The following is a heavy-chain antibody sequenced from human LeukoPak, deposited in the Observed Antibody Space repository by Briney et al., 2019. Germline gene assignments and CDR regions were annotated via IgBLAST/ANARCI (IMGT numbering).Heavy chain of an antibody. Sequence: GESLKISCKASGSRVTNYWIGWVRQMPGKGLEWIGIIHSGDSETRYSPSFQGRVAISVDKSINTAFLQWSSLKASDTAIYYCARPLRGYCSGGTCWDNWLDPWGQGTLVTVSS. D-gene: IGHD2-15*01. CDR2: IHSGDSET. CDR3: ARPLRGYCSGGTCWDNWLDP. V-gene: IGHV5-51*01. CDR1: GSRVTNYW. J-gene: IGHJ5*02.